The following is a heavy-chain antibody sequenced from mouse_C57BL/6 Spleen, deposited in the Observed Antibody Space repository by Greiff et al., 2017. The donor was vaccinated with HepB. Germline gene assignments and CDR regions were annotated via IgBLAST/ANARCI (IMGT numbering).Heavy chain of an antibody. CDR3: ARDGSSHWFAY. J-gene: IGHJ3*01. CDR2: ISDGGSYT. CDR1: GFTFSSYA. Sequence: DVQLVESGGGLVKPGGSLKLSCAASGFTFSSYAMSWVRQTPEKRLEWVATISDGGSYTYYPDNVKGRFTISRVNAKNNLYLQMSHLKSEDTAMYYCARDGSSHWFAYWGQGTLVTVSA. D-gene: IGHD1-1*01. V-gene: IGHV5-4*01.